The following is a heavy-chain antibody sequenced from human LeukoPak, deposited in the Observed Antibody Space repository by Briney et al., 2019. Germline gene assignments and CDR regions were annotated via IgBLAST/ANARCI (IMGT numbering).Heavy chain of an antibody. CDR2: IYYSGST. CDR1: GGSISSYY. D-gene: IGHD3-22*01. Sequence: SETLSLTCTVSGGSISSYYWSWIRQPPGKGLEWIGYIYYSGSTNYNPALKSRVTISVDTSKNQFSLKLSSVTAADTAVYYCARDSSGYPRGWFDLWGQGTLVTVSS. CDR3: ARDSSGYPRGWFDL. V-gene: IGHV4-59*08. J-gene: IGHJ5*02.